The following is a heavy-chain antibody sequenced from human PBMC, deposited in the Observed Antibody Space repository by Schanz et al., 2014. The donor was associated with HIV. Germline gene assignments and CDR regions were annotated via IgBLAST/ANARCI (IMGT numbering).Heavy chain of an antibody. CDR3: VKGLDDSSGYYHLPFDY. D-gene: IGHD3-22*01. J-gene: IGHJ4*02. V-gene: IGHV3-23*04. CDR1: GFTFSTYS. CDR2: IIGSGGRT. Sequence: EVQLVESGGGLVKPGGSLRLSCAGSGFTFSTYSMNWVRQAPGKGLEWVSTIIGSGGRTYYADSVKGRFTISRDNSKNTLYLQMNSLRAEDTALYYCVKGLDDSSGYYHLPFDYWGQGTLVTVSS.